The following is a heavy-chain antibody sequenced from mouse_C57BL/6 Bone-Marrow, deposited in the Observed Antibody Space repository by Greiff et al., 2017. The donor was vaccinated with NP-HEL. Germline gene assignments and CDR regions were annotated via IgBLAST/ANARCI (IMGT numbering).Heavy chain of an antibody. D-gene: IGHD2-2*01. J-gene: IGHJ4*01. CDR1: GYTFTSYW. V-gene: IGHV1-52*01. CDR2: IDPSDSET. CDR3: ARPMATTVYYAMDY. Sequence: QVQLQQPGAELVRPGSSVKLSCKASGYTFTSYWMHWVKQRPIQGLEWIGNIDPSDSETHYNQKFKDKATLTVDKSSSTAYMQLSSLTSEDSAVYYCARPMATTVYYAMDYWGQGTSVTVSS.